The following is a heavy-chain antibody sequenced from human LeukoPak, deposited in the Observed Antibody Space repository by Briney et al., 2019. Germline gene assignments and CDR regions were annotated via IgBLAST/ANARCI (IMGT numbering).Heavy chain of an antibody. D-gene: IGHD3-16*01. CDR1: GFSFGSYW. V-gene: IGHV3-7*05. CDR3: AREVGGSAFDI. J-gene: IGHJ3*02. CDR2: MKHDGIEK. Sequence: GGSLRLSCVASGFSFGSYWIAWVRQAPGKGLEWVANMKHDGIEKYHVDSVKGRFTISRDNTKNSLYLHMSSLKDEATAVYYCAREVGGSAFDIWGQGTMVTVSS.